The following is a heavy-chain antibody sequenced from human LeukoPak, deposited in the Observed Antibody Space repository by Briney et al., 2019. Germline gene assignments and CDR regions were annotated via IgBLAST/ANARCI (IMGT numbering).Heavy chain of an antibody. CDR1: GFTFSESW. D-gene: IGHD1-1*01. CDR3: ATYINWVAGDV. CDR2: INHEGGAI. J-gene: IGHJ6*02. Sequence: GGSLRLSCAASGFTFSESWMTWVRQVPGQGLEWVAHINHEGGAIQYVDSVKGRFTISRDNAKGSVFLQMNSLRAEDTAIYHCATYINWVAGDVWGQGTTVIDSS. V-gene: IGHV3-7*01.